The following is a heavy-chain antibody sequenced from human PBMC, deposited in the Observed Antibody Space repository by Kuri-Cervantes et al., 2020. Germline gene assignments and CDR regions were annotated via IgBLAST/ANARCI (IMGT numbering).Heavy chain of an antibody. V-gene: IGHV3-7*01. J-gene: IGHJ5*02. D-gene: IGHD6-13*01. CDR1: GSTFSSYA. Sequence: GGSLRLSCAASGSTFSSYAMHWVRQAPGKGLEWVARIKEDGSDIWYVDSVKGRFTISRDNVKNSLYLQVSSLRVEDTAVYYCVSLYSSSWRNWFDPWGQGTLVTVSS. CDR2: IKEDGSDI. CDR3: VSLYSSSWRNWFDP.